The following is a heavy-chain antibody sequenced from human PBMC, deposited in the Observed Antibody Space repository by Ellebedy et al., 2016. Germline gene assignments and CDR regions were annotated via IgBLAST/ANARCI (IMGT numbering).Heavy chain of an antibody. J-gene: IGHJ5*02. D-gene: IGHD2-21*01. CDR3: ARHGKHIVDP. CDR1: GGSISSSSYY. V-gene: IGHV4-39*01. CDR2: IYYSGST. Sequence: SETLSLTCTVSGGSISSSSYYWGWIRQPPGKGLEWIGSIYYSGSTYYNPSLKSRVTISVDTSKNQFSLKLSSVTAADTAVYYCARHGKHIVDPWGQGTLVTVSS.